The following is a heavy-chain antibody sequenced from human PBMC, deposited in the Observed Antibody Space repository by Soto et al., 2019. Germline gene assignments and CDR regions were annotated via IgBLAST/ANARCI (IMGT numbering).Heavy chain of an antibody. D-gene: IGHD6-25*01. CDR1: AYTFTSYG. J-gene: IGHJ6*02. Sequence: ASVKVSCKASAYTFTSYGMHWVRQAPGQRLEWMGWINAGNGNTKYSQKFQGRVTITRDTSASTAYMELSSLRSEDTAVYYCARNVAAAPYYYYYGMDVWGQGTTVTVS. CDR3: ARNVAAAPYYYYYGMDV. CDR2: INAGNGNT. V-gene: IGHV1-3*01.